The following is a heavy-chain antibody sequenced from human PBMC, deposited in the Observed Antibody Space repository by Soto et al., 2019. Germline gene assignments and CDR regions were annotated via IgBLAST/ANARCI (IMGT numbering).Heavy chain of an antibody. J-gene: IGHJ6*02. V-gene: IGHV4-59*01. CDR3: ARDLWGYCGTDCYPLDV. Sequence: SETLSLTCTVSGGSISRYYWSWIRQLPGKGLEWIGYMYNTGSTVYNPPFKSRVTISVGTSKNQFSLKLNSVTAADTAVYYCARDLWGYCGTDCYPLDVWGQGTTVTVSS. CDR1: GGSISRYY. D-gene: IGHD2-21*02. CDR2: MYNTGST.